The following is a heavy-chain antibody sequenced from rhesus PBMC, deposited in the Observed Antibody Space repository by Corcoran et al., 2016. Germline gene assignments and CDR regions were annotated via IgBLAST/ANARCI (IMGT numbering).Heavy chain of an antibody. J-gene: IGHJ4*01. V-gene: IGHV4-57*01. CDR3: ARDGSGWDYYFDY. CDR2: ISGRGGST. CDR1: GGSVSSSNW. Sequence: QLQLQESGPGLVKPSETLSLTCAVSGGSVSSSNWWSWIRQPPGKGLEWIGRISGRGGSTSYNPSLTSRVTISTDTSKNQFCLKVSSVTAADTAVYYCARDGSGWDYYFDYWGQGVLVTVSS. D-gene: IGHD6-31*01.